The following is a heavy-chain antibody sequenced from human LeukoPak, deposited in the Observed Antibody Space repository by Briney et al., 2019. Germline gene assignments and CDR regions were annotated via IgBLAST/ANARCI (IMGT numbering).Heavy chain of an antibody. J-gene: IGHJ4*02. Sequence: SETLSLTCTVSGGSISSYYWSWIRQPAGKGLEWIGRIYTSGSTNYNPSLKSRVTMSVDTSKNQFSLKLSSVTAADTAVYYCARGSSKRWLQFRGHYYFDYWGQGTLVTVSS. CDR1: GGSISSYY. D-gene: IGHD5-24*01. CDR2: IYTSGST. CDR3: ARGSSKRWLQFRGHYYFDY. V-gene: IGHV4-4*07.